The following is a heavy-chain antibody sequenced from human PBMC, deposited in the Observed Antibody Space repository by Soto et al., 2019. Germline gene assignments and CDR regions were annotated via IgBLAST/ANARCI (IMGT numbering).Heavy chain of an antibody. D-gene: IGHD6-6*01. V-gene: IGHV3-72*01. CDR1: GFIFSDHF. CDR2: ARNKVNGYTT. CDR3: VRLMGTSFDL. Sequence: EVQLVESGGDLVQPGGSLRLSCAASGFIFSDHFMDWVRQAPGQGLEWVARARNKVNGYTTAYAASAKVRFTISRDDSKNSLSLQMNSLKTEDTAVYFCVRLMGTSFDLWGQGTLVTVST. J-gene: IGHJ4*02.